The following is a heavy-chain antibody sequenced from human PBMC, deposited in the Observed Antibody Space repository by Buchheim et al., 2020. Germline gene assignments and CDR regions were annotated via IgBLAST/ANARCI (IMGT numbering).Heavy chain of an antibody. V-gene: IGHV3-33*06. CDR3: AKEVAPRYYNGMDV. CDR1: GFTFSSYG. CDR2: IRYDGVKK. J-gene: IGHJ6*02. Sequence: QMELVESGGGVVQPGMSLKLSCAASGFTFSSYGMHWVRQTPGKGLEWVAVIRYDGVKKDYSDSVKGRFTISRDNSKNTMYLHINSLRADDTAVYYCAKEVAPRYYNGMDVWGQGT. D-gene: IGHD3-10*01.